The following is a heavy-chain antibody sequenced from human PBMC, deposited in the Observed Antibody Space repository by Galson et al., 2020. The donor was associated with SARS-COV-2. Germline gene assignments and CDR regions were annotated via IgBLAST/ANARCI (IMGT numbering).Heavy chain of an antibody. J-gene: IGHJ3*02. Sequence: SETLSLTCAASGTSISSGSYTWNWIRQPPGQGLEWIGYISHSGGTYYNPSLKSRVTISGDRSKNQFSLRLSSVTAADTAVYYCARLHYGEYAPEAFDMWGPGTRVTVAS. CDR1: GTSISSGSYT. CDR2: ISHSGGT. V-gene: IGHV4-30-2*01. CDR3: ARLHYGEYAPEAFDM. D-gene: IGHD4-17*01.